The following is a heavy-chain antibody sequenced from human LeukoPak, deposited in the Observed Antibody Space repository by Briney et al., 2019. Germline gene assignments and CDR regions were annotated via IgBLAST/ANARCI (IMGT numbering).Heavy chain of an antibody. CDR2: IYTSGST. V-gene: IGHV4-4*07. CDR3: ARGNPPRYFDY. Sequence: TSETLSLTCTVSGGPISSYYWSWIRQPAGKGLEWIGRIYTSGSTNYNPSLKSRVTMSVDTYKNQFSLKLSSVTAADTAVYYCARGNPPRYFDYWGQGTLVTVSS. J-gene: IGHJ4*02. D-gene: IGHD1-14*01. CDR1: GGPISSYY.